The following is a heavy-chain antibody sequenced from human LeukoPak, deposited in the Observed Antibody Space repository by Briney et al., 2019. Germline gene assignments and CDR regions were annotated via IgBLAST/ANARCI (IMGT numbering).Heavy chain of an antibody. CDR3: ARTPQRTYYFDY. CDR1: GFTVTSDY. Sequence: GGSLRLSCAASGFTVTSDYMSWVRQAPGKGLEWVSLIYSGGSTYYADSVKGRFTISRDNSKNTLYLQMNSLRAEDTAVYYCARTPQRTYYFDYWGQGTLVTVSS. CDR2: IYSGGST. J-gene: IGHJ4*02. V-gene: IGHV3-66*01.